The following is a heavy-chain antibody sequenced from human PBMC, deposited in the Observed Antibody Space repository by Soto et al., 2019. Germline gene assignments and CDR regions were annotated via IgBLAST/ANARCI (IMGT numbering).Heavy chain of an antibody. D-gene: IGHD6-13*01. J-gene: IGHJ4*02. CDR1: GYTFTSYG. V-gene: IGHV1-18*01. CDR2: ISAYNGNT. Sequence: ASVKVSCKASGYTFTSYGISWVRQAPGQGLEWMGWISAYNGNTNYAQKLQGRVTMTTDTSTSTVYMELRSLRSDDTAVYYCGRGQQQLDTFDYWGQGTLVTVSS. CDR3: GRGQQQLDTFDY.